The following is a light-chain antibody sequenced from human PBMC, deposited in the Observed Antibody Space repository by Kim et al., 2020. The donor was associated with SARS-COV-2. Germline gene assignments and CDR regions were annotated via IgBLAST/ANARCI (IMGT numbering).Light chain of an antibody. CDR2: VAS. V-gene: IGKV1-9*01. J-gene: IGKJ2*01. CDR3: QQLNSYPQT. CDR1: QGINNY. Sequence: SASVGDRVTITCRASQGINNYLAWYQQKPGKAPNLLIYVASTLQSGVPSRFRGSVSGTDFTLTITNLQPEDFATYYCQQLNSYPQTFGQGTKLEI.